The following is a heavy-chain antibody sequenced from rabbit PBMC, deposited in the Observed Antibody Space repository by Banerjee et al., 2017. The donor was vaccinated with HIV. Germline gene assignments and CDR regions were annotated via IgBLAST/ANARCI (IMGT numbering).Heavy chain of an antibody. D-gene: IGHD1-1*01. V-gene: IGHV1S45*01. Sequence: QEQLEESGGDLVKPEGSLTLTCTASGFSFSSGYWICWVRQAPGKGLEWIGCIYAGTSGSTNYASWAKGRFTISKTSSTTVTLQMTSLTAADTATYFCARDLTGVIGWNFNLWGPGTLVTVS. CDR1: GFSFSSGYW. CDR3: ARDLTGVIGWNFNL. J-gene: IGHJ4*01. CDR2: IYAGTSGST.